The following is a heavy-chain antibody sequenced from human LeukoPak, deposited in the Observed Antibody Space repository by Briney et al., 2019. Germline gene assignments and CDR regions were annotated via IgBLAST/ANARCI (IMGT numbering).Heavy chain of an antibody. J-gene: IGHJ3*02. CDR2: IYTSGST. CDR3: ARAIVGAHDAFDI. Sequence: SQTLSLTCTVSGGSISSGSYYWSWIRQPAGKGLEWIGRIYTSGSTNYNPSLKSRVTISVDTSKNQFSLKLSSVTAADTAVYYCARAIVGAHDAFDIWGQGTMVTVSS. D-gene: IGHD1-26*01. V-gene: IGHV4-61*02. CDR1: GGSISSGSYY.